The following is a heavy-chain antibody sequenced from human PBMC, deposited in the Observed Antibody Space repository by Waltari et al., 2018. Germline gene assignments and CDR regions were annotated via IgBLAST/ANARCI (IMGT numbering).Heavy chain of an antibody. CDR3: AREGRARPLDY. Sequence: QLQLQESGPGLVKPSETLSLPCPVSGGSISSSSYYWGWIRQPPGKGLEWIGSIYYSGSTYYNPSLKSRVTISVDTSKNQFSLKLSSVTAADTAVYYCAREGRARPLDYWGQGTLVTVSS. J-gene: IGHJ4*02. V-gene: IGHV4-39*01. D-gene: IGHD6-6*01. CDR2: IYYSGST. CDR1: GGSISSSSYY.